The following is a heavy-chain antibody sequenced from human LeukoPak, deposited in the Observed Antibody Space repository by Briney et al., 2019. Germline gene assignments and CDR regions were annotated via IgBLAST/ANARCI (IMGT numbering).Heavy chain of an antibody. V-gene: IGHV3-23*01. CDR1: RFTFSAYA. D-gene: IGHD3-3*01. Sequence: PGGSLRLSCAASRFTFSAYALTWVRQAPAKGLERVSSISGSCDSTYYADSVKGRFTISRDNSKNTLYLQMNSLRAEDTARYHCAKWAGAATLSGTYYGPLDHWGQGTLVTVSS. CDR2: ISGSCDST. J-gene: IGHJ4*02. CDR3: AKWAGAATLSGTYYGPLDH.